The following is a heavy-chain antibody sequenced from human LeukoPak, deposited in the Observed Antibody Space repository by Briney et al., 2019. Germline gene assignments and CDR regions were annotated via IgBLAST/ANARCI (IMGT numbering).Heavy chain of an antibody. J-gene: IGHJ5*02. CDR3: ARDSYDSSGGDRFDP. V-gene: IGHV4-31*03. CDR1: GGSISSGGYY. D-gene: IGHD3-22*01. CDR2: IYYSGST. Sequence: SQTLSLTCTVSGGSISSGGYYWSWIRQHPGKGLEWIGYIYYSGSTYYNPSLKSRVTISVDTSKNQFSLKLSSVTAADTAVYYCARDSYDSSGGDRFDPWGQRTLVTVSS.